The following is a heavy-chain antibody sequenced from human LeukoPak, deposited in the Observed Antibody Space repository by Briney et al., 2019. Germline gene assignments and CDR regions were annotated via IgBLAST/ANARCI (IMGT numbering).Heavy chain of an antibody. CDR3: ATRPADSNYYAVFDY. Sequence: GGTLRLSCAASGLTFPRHARTWVRQTPGKGLEWVEGIGDSGANTYYADSVKGRFTISRDNSNNMVYLQINSLRAEDTAVYFCATRPADSNYYAVFDYWGQGTLVTVSS. J-gene: IGHJ4*02. CDR2: IGDSGANT. CDR1: GLTFPRHA. D-gene: IGHD3-10*01. V-gene: IGHV3-23*01.